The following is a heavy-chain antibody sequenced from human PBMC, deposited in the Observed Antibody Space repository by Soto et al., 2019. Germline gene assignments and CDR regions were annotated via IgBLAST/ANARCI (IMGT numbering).Heavy chain of an antibody. Sequence: QVQLQESGPGLVKPSETLSLTCTVSGGSFSTYYWNWIRQPPGKGLEWIGYIYDSGSTNYNPSVKSRFTISVDTSKNQFSLKLSSVTAADTAVYYCARDAYYYGSGSSYYYGMDVWGQGTTVTVSS. CDR3: ARDAYYYGSGSSYYYGMDV. D-gene: IGHD3-10*01. CDR1: GGSFSTYY. CDR2: IYDSGST. V-gene: IGHV4-59*01. J-gene: IGHJ6*02.